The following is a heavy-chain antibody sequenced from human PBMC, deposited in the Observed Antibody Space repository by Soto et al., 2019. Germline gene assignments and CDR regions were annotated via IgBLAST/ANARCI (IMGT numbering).Heavy chain of an antibody. CDR2: VGGSGYST. V-gene: IGHV3-23*01. Sequence: GGSLRLSCAASGFTFSTSSMTWVRQAPGKGLEWVSGVGGSGYSTVYADSVRGRFTNSRDSSKDTLYLQMNSLRVEDTAVYYCARGGWGSVMDVWGKGTTVTVSS. J-gene: IGHJ6*03. CDR1: GFTFSTSS. CDR3: ARGGWGSVMDV. D-gene: IGHD7-27*01.